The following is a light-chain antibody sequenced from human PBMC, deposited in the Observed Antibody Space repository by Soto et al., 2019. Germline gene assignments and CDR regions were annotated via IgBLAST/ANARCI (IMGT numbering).Light chain of an antibody. CDR1: QSVSTY. CDR2: DAS. J-gene: IGKJ1*01. CDR3: LQRSDWWT. Sequence: EIVLTQSPAALSLSPGERATLYCRASQSVSTYLAWYQQKPGQPPRLLIYDASTRATGIPARFSGSGSGADFTLTISSLEPEDFAVYYCLQRSDWWTFGQGTKVDIK. V-gene: IGKV3-11*01.